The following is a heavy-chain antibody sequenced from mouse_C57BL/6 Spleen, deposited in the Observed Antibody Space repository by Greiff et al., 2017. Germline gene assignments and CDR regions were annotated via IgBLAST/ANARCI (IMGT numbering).Heavy chain of an antibody. J-gene: IGHJ3*01. V-gene: IGHV14-3*01. CDR3: ASGAY. Sequence: GLEWIGRIDPANGNTKYAPKFQGKATITADTSSNTAYLQLSSLTSEDTAIYYCASGAYWGQGTLVTVSA. CDR2: IDPANGNT.